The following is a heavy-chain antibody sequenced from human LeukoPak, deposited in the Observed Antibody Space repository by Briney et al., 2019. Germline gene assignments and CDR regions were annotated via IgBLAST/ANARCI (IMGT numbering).Heavy chain of an antibody. V-gene: IGHV1-2*02. CDR2: INPSSGGT. Sequence: ASMKVSCKASGYTFTGCYMHWVRQAPGQGLEWMGWINPSSGGTNYAQKFQGRVTVTRDTSISTAYMDLSRLRSDDTAVYYCARAGVWDYSDSSGYHNAAFDIWGQGTMVTVSS. CDR3: ARAGVWDYSDSSGYHNAAFDI. J-gene: IGHJ3*02. D-gene: IGHD3-22*01. CDR1: GYTFTGCY.